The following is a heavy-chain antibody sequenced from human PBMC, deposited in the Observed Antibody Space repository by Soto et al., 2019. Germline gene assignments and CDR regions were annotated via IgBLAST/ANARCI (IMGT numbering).Heavy chain of an antibody. J-gene: IGHJ5*02. CDR1: GYTFTGYY. Sequence: ASVKVSCKASGYTFTGYYMHWVRQAPGQGLEWMGWINPNSGGTNYAQKFQGRVTITRDTSASTAYMELSSLRSEDTAVYYCAREGIAVFDPWGQGTLVTVSS. CDR3: AREGIAVFDP. CDR2: INPNSGGT. V-gene: IGHV1-2*02. D-gene: IGHD6-19*01.